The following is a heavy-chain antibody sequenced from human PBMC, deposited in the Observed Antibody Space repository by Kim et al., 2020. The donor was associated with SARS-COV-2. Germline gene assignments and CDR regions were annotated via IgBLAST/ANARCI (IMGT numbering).Heavy chain of an antibody. J-gene: IGHJ6*02. CDR1: GGSVSSGSYY. D-gene: IGHD2-2*01. Sequence: SETLSLTCTVSGGSVSSGSYYWSWIRQPPGKGLEWIGYIYYSGSTNYNPSLKSRVTISVDTPKNQFSLKLSSVTAADTAVYYCARAPYCSSTSCYSGGGMDVWGQGTTVTVSS. V-gene: IGHV4-61*01. CDR3: ARAPYCSSTSCYSGGGMDV. CDR2: IYYSGST.